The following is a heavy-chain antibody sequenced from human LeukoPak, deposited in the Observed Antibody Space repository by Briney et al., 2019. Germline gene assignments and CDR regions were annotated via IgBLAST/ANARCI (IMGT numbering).Heavy chain of an antibody. J-gene: IGHJ6*03. CDR3: AREVRWHYYYYMDV. D-gene: IGHD4-23*01. Sequence: SETLSLTCTVSGGSISSSSYYWGWIRQPPGKGLEWIGSIYYSGSTYYNPSLKSRVTISVDTSKNQFSLKLSSVTAADTAVYYCAREVRWHYYYYMDVWGKGTTVTVS. V-gene: IGHV4-39*07. CDR1: GGSISSSSYY. CDR2: IYYSGST.